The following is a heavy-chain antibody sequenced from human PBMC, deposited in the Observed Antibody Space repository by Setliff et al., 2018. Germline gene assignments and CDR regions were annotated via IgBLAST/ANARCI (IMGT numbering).Heavy chain of an antibody. V-gene: IGHV4-4*07. CDR1: GGSISNYY. J-gene: IGHJ3*02. CDR3: ARGSSGWYSGAFDI. Sequence: SETLSLTCTVSGGSISNYYWSWIRQPAGKGLEWIGRMYTSGSTNYNPSLKSRVTISLDTSKNQFSLKLSSVTAADTAVYYCARGSSGWYSGAFDIWGQGTMVTVSS. CDR2: MYTSGST. D-gene: IGHD6-19*01.